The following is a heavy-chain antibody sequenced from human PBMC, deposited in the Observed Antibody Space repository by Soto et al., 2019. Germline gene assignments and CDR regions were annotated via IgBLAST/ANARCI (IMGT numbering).Heavy chain of an antibody. CDR1: GGSLSGYY. CDR2: FYSSGSP. D-gene: IGHD3-3*01. Sequence: PSETLSLTCTVSGGSLSGYYWSWIRQPPGKGLEWIGDFYSSGSPHHNPSLESRLSISVDTSKNQISLTLNSVTAADTAVYYCARAGETYYDFWSGFSPIDCWGPGTLVTVSS. CDR3: ARAGETYYDFWSGFSPIDC. V-gene: IGHV4-59*01. J-gene: IGHJ4*02.